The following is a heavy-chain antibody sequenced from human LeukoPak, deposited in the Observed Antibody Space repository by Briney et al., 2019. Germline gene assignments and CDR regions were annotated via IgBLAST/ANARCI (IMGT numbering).Heavy chain of an antibody. Sequence: GGSLRLSCAASGFTVSSNYMSWVRQAPGKGLEWVSVIYSGGSTYYADSVKGRFTISRHNSKNPLYLQMNSLRAEDTAVYYCARVFLTGSYGSYWGQGTLVTVSS. CDR3: ARVFLTGSYGSY. CDR1: GFTVSSNY. D-gene: IGHD5-18*01. V-gene: IGHV3-53*04. CDR2: IYSGGST. J-gene: IGHJ4*02.